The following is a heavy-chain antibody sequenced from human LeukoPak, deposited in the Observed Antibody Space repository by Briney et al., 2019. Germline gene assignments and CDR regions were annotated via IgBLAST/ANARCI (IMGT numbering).Heavy chain of an antibody. CDR2: IIPIFGTT. D-gene: IGHD3-10*01. CDR1: GYTFTGYY. V-gene: IGHV1-69*13. CDR3: ARDIYSGSGNLHWFDP. J-gene: IGHJ5*02. Sequence: ASVKVSCKASGYTFTGYYMHWVRQAPGQGLEWMGGIIPIFGTTNYAQKFQGRVTITADESTSTAYMELSSLRSEDTAVYYCARDIYSGSGNLHWFDPWGQGTLVTVSS.